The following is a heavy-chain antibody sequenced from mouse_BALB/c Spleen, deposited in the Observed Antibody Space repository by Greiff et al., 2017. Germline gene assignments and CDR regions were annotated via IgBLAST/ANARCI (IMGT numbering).Heavy chain of an antibody. V-gene: IGHV2-6-7*01. Sequence: QVQLQQSGPGLVAPSQSLSITCTVSGFSLTGYGVNWVRQPPGKGLEWLGMIWGDGSTDYNSALKSRLSISKDNSKSQVFLKMNSLQTDDTARYYCARIYYYGSAFDYWGQGTTLTVSS. D-gene: IGHD1-1*01. CDR1: GFSLTGYG. CDR2: IWGDGST. J-gene: IGHJ2*01. CDR3: ARIYYYGSAFDY.